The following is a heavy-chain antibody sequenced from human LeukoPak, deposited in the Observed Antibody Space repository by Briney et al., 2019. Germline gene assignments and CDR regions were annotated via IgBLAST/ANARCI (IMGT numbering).Heavy chain of an antibody. CDR3: ARGSATYYYYYGMDV. CDR2: INTNTGNP. CDR1: GYTFTSYA. D-gene: IGHD6-19*01. J-gene: IGHJ6*02. Sequence: ASVKVSCKASGYTFTSYAMNWVRQAPGQELEWMGWINTNTGNPTYAQGFTGRFVFSLDTSVSTAYLQISSLKAEDTAVYYCARGSATYYYYYGMDVWGQGTTVTVSS. V-gene: IGHV7-4-1*02.